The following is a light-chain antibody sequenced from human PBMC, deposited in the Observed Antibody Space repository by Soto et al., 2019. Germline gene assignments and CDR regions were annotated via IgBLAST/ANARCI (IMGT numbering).Light chain of an antibody. CDR3: QNLNSYLRAT. V-gene: IGKV1-9*01. Sequence: DIQLTQSPSFLSASVGDRVTITCRASQGISSSLAWYHQKPGKAPRLLIYAASTLESGVPSRFSGSESGTEFSLTISSLQPEDSATYYCQNLNSYLRATFGQGTKLEIK. CDR1: QGISSS. CDR2: AAS. J-gene: IGKJ2*01.